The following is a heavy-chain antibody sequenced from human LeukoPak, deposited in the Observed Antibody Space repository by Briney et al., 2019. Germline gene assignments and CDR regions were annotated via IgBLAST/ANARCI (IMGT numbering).Heavy chain of an antibody. V-gene: IGHV3-74*01. D-gene: IGHD2-2*01. CDR3: ARAWCSSTSCHLVV. Sequence: PGGSLRLSCAASGFTFSSYWMHWVRQAPGKGLVWVSCINSDGSSTSYADSVKGRFTISRDNAKNTLYLQMNSLRAEDTAVYYCARAWCSSTSCHLVVWGQGIMVTVSS. J-gene: IGHJ3*01. CDR1: GFTFSSYW. CDR2: INSDGSST.